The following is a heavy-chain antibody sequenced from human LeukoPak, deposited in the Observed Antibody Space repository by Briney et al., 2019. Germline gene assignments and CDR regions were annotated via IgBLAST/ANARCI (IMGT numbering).Heavy chain of an antibody. CDR3: ARPITPRLNWFDP. J-gene: IGHJ5*02. CDR1: GGSISSSSYY. CDR2: IYYSGST. V-gene: IGHV4-39*01. Sequence: SETLFLTCTVSGGSISSSSYYWGWIRQPPGKGLEWIGSIYYSGSTYYNPSLKSRVTISVDTSKNQFSLKLSSVTAADTAVYYCARPITPRLNWFDPWGQGTLVTVSS.